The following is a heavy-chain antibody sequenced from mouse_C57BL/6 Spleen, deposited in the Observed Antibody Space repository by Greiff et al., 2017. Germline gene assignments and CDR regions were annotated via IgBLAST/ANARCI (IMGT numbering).Heavy chain of an antibody. CDR2: IYPGSGST. CDR3: ARGGITTRFYYFDY. V-gene: IGHV1-55*01. J-gene: IGHJ2*01. Sequence: QVQLQQPGAELVKPGASVKMSCKASGYTFTSYWITWVKQRPGQGLEWIGDIYPGSGSTNYNEKFKSKATLTVDTSSSTAYVQLSSLTSEDSAVYYCARGGITTRFYYFDYWGQGTTLTVSS. CDR1: GYTFTSYW. D-gene: IGHD2-4*01.